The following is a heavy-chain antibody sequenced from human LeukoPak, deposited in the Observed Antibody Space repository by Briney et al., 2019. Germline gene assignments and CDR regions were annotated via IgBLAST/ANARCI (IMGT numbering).Heavy chain of an antibody. CDR3: AKEYDLVGAPTRYYYYYYMDV. Sequence: GGSLRLSCAASGFAFDDYAMHWGRQAPGKGLEWVSLISGDGGSTYYADSVKGRFTISRDNSKNSLYLQMNSLRTEDTALYYCAKEYDLVGAPTRYYYYYYMDVWGKGTTVTVSS. V-gene: IGHV3-43*02. J-gene: IGHJ6*03. CDR1: GFAFDDYA. D-gene: IGHD1-26*01. CDR2: ISGDGGST.